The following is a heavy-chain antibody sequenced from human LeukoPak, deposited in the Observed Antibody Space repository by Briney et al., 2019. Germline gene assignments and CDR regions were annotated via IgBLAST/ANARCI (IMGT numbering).Heavy chain of an antibody. CDR3: ARGSGGSGSYPFDY. V-gene: IGHV3-23*01. J-gene: IGHJ4*02. Sequence: PGGSLRLSCAASGFTFSSYAMSWVRQAPGKGLEWVSAISGSGGRTYYTDSVKGRFTISRDNSKNSLYLQMNNLRAEDTAVYYCARGSGGSGSYPFDYWGQGTLVTVSS. D-gene: IGHD3-10*01. CDR1: GFTFSSYA. CDR2: ISGSGGRT.